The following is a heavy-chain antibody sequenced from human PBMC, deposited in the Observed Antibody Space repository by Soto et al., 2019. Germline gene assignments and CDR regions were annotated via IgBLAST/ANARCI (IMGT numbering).Heavy chain of an antibody. CDR1: GYTFTGYY. CDR3: ARDSYYDISGSDSERYYYYYYGMDV. Sequence: ASVKLSCTASGYTFTGYYMHLVRQAPEQRLEWMGWINPNSGGTNYAQKFQGWVTMTRDTSISTAYMELSRLRSDDTAVYYCARDSYYDISGSDSERYYYYYYGMDVWGQGTTVTVSS. D-gene: IGHD3-22*01. V-gene: IGHV1-2*04. J-gene: IGHJ6*02. CDR2: INPNSGGT.